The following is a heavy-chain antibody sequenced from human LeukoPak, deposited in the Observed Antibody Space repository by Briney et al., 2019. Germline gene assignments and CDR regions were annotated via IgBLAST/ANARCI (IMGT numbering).Heavy chain of an antibody. V-gene: IGHV3-21*01. Sequence: GGSLGLSCAASGFTFSSYSMNWVRQAPGKGLEWVSSISSSSSYIYYADSVKGRVTISRDNAKNSLYLQMNSLRAEDTAVYYCARDREMADYWGQGTLVTVSS. D-gene: IGHD5-24*01. CDR2: ISSSSSYI. CDR3: ARDREMADY. J-gene: IGHJ4*02. CDR1: GFTFSSYS.